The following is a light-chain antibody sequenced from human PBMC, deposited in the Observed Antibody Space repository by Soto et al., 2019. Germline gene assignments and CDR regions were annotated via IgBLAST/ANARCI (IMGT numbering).Light chain of an antibody. CDR1: SSDVGGYNY. V-gene: IGLV2-14*01. CDR2: DVS. Sequence: QSVLTQPASVSGSPGQSITISCTGTSSDVGGYNYVSWYQQHPGKAPKLMIYDVSNRPSGVSNRISGSKSGNTASLTISGLQAEDEADYYCSSYTSSLYVFGTGTKLTVL. J-gene: IGLJ1*01. CDR3: SSYTSSLYV.